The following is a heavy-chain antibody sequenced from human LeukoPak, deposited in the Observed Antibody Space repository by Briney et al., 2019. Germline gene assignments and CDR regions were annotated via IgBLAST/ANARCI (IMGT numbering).Heavy chain of an antibody. CDR2: IYSGGGT. Sequence: GGSLRLSCAASGLTLSSDYMSWVRQAPGKGLEWVSVIYSGGGTYYADSVRGRFTISRDNSKNTLYLKLNSLRAEDTAVYYCARYPYSTSSWSDPWGQGTLVTVSS. CDR3: ARYPYSTSSWSDP. J-gene: IGHJ5*02. V-gene: IGHV3-66*01. D-gene: IGHD6-6*01. CDR1: GLTLSSDY.